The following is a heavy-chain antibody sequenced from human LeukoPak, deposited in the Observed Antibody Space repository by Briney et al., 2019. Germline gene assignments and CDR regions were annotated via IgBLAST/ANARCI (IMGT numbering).Heavy chain of an antibody. D-gene: IGHD5/OR15-5a*01. CDR3: AKDPTGVYVQCMDV. CDR1: GFTFSSYA. J-gene: IGHJ6*02. CDR2: IRGSGGST. V-gene: IGHV3-23*01. Sequence: GGSLRLSCAASGFTFSSYAMSWVRQAPGRGLEWVSAIRGSGGSTYYADSVKGRFTSSRDNSKNTLYLQKNSLRAEDTAVYYCAKDPTGVYVQCMDVWGQGTTVTVSS.